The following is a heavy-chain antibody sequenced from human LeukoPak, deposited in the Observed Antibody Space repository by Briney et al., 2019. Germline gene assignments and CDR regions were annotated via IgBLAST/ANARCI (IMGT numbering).Heavy chain of an antibody. V-gene: IGHV4-34*01. CDR2: INHSGST. D-gene: IGHD3-3*01. CDR1: GGSFSGYY. Sequence: PSETLSLTCAVYGGSFSGYYWSWLRQPPGKGLEWIGEINHSGSTNYNPSLKSRVTISVDTSKNQFSLKLSSVTAADTAVYYCARAPRTRTIFGVVIGFDPWGQGTLVTVSS. J-gene: IGHJ5*02. CDR3: ARAPRTRTIFGVVIGFDP.